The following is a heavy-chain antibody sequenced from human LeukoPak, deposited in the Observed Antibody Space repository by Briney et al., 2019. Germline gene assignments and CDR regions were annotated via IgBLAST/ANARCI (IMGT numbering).Heavy chain of an antibody. V-gene: IGHV3-21*05. CDR3: ARDLTHVVVIATPGY. CDR2: ISSSSSSYI. CDR1: GFTFSSYS. D-gene: IGHD2-21*01. J-gene: IGHJ4*02. Sequence: GGSLRLPCAASGFTFSSYSMNWVRQAPGKGWEWVSYISSSSSSYIYYADSVKGRFTISRDNAKNSLYLQMNSLRAEDTAVYYCARDLTHVVVIATPGYWGQGTLVTVSS.